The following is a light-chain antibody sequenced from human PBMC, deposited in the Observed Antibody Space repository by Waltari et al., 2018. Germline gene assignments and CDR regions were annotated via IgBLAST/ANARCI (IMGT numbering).Light chain of an antibody. CDR2: KGN. V-gene: IGLV8-61*01. Sequence: QTVLTQEPSLSVSPGGTVTLTCALSSGSVSSTSYATWYQQTPGPKPRTLVYKGNGRSSGVPDRFSGSILGNKAALTITGAQADDESDYYCSMYMGSGIWVFGGGTKLTVL. J-gene: IGLJ3*02. CDR1: SGSVSSTSY. CDR3: SMYMGSGIWV.